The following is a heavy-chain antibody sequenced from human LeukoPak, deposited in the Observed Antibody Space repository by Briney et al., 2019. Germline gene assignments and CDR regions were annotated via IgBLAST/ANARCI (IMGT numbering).Heavy chain of an antibody. CDR3: VRGALPGDNWYFDL. Sequence: GGSLRLSCETPGFPFSAYDMHWVRQAPGKGLEWVSAFGSAGDTYYPGAVRGRLTISRDYAKNSLYLQMNSLRTGDTAVYFCVRGALPGDNWYFDLWGRGTLVTVAS. CDR2: FGSAGDT. CDR1: GFPFSAYD. V-gene: IGHV3-13*01. J-gene: IGHJ2*01.